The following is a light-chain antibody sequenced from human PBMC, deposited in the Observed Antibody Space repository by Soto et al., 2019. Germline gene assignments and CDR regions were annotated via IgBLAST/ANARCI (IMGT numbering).Light chain of an antibody. V-gene: IGKV1-5*03. CDR1: QSISSW. CDR2: KAS. Sequence: DIQMTQSPSTLSASVGARVIITCRASQSISSWLAWYQQKPGKAPKLLIYKASSLESGVPSRFSGSGSGTEFTLTISSLQPDDFATYYCQQYNSYSQTFGQGTKVDIK. J-gene: IGKJ1*01. CDR3: QQYNSYSQT.